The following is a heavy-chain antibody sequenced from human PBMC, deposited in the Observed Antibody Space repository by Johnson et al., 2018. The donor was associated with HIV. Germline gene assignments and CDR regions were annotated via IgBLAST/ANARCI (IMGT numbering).Heavy chain of an antibody. J-gene: IGHJ3*01. CDR1: GFTFSSYA. CDR3: AKGGVWEIPLGFGAVDF. D-gene: IGHD1-26*01. Sequence: QVQLVESGGGVVQPGRSLRLSCAASGFTFSSYAMHLVRQAPGKGLEWVAVISYDGSNKYYADSVKGRFTISRDNSKNTLFLQMNSLRDEDTAVYFCAKGGVWEIPLGFGAVDFWGQGTMVSASS. CDR2: ISYDGSNK. V-gene: IGHV3-30-3*01.